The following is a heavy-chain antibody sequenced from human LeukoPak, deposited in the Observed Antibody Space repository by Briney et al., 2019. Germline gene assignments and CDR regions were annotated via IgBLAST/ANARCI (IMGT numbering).Heavy chain of an antibody. CDR3: TKVRAATKLTTELDS. V-gene: IGHV3-23*01. D-gene: IGHD4-17*01. CDR2: ISDSGGST. Sequence: PGGSLRLSCAASGFTFSSYAMTWVRQAPGKGLEWVSGISDSGGSTYNADSVKGRFTISRDNSKNTLYLQMNSLRAEDTAVYYCTKVRAATKLTTELDSWGQGTLVTVSS. J-gene: IGHJ4*02. CDR1: GFTFSSYA.